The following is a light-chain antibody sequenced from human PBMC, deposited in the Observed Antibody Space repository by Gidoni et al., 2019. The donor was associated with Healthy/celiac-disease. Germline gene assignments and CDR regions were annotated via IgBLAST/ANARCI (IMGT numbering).Light chain of an antibody. J-gene: IGKJ4*01. V-gene: IGKV1-39*01. CDR1: QSISSY. CDR2: AAS. Sequence: DIQMTQSPSSLSASVGDRVTITCRASQSISSYLNWYQQKPGKAPKLLIYAASSLQSGVPSRFSGSGSGTDITLTISSLQPEDFATYYCQQSYSTPPIFGGGTKVEIK. CDR3: QQSYSTPPI.